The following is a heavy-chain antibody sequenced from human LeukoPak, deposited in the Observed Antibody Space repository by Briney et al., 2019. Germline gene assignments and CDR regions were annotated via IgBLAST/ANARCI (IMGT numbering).Heavy chain of an antibody. CDR2: IFHTGDA. Sequence: PSETLSLTCAVSAGFINSSNWWSWVRQPPGKGLEWIGEIFHTGDANYNPPLKSRVTMSVDKSKNQFSLRLSSVTAADTAMYFCVRDRNSNLRLGFWGQGALVTVSS. CDR3: VRDRNSNLRLGF. V-gene: IGHV4-4*02. CDR1: AGFINSSNW. D-gene: IGHD5-12*01. J-gene: IGHJ4*02.